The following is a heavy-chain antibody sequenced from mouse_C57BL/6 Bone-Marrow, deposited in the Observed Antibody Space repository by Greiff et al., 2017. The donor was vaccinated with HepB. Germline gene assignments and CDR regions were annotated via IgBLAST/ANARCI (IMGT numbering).Heavy chain of an antibody. CDR1: GYAFSSYW. J-gene: IGHJ1*03. CDR3: AGEACYGSSYGWYFDV. Sequence: QVQLQQSGAELVKPGASVKISCKASGYAFSSYWMNWVKQRPGKGLEWIGQIYPGDGDTNYNGKFKGKATLTADKSSSTAYMQLSSLTSEDSAVYFFAGEACYGSSYGWYFDVWGTGTTVTVSS. CDR2: IYPGDGDT. D-gene: IGHD1-1*01. V-gene: IGHV1-80*01.